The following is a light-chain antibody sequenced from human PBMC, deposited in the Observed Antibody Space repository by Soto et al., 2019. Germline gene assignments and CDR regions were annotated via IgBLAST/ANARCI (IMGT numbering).Light chain of an antibody. CDR2: DAT. J-gene: IGKJ5*01. CDR3: QQRSDWPIT. CDR1: QNVSRFF. Sequence: EIVLTPSPATLSLSPGDRATLSCRASQNVSRFFLAWHQQKPGQAPRLLIYDATSRATGIPARFSGSGSGTDFSLTISSLEPEDFAVYYCQQRSDWPITFGQGTRLEIK. V-gene: IGKV3-11*01.